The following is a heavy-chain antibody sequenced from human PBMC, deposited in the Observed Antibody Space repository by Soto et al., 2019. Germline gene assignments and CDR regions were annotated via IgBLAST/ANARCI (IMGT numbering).Heavy chain of an antibody. D-gene: IGHD3-22*01. CDR3: ALRSMAVVPEY. CDR1: GDSISSYY. V-gene: IGHV4-59*01. J-gene: IGHJ4*02. CDR2: LYYGRSA. Sequence: QVQLQESGPGLVKPSETLSLTCAVSGDSISSYYCMWIRQPPGKGLESIGYLYYGRSANYNPSLKCRVTVSVHTSTNQCSLTLSSMTAAATAVYYCALRSMAVVPEYWGQGTLVTVSS.